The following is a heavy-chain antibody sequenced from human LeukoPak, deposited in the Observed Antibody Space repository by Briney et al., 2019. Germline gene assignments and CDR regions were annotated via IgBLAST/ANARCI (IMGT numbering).Heavy chain of an antibody. J-gene: IGHJ6*02. Sequence: ASVKVSCKASGYTFTGYYMHWVRQAPGQGLEWMGWINPNSGGTNYAQKFQGRVTMTRDTSISTAYMELSRLRSDDTAVYCCAREDDILPRRYGMDVWGQGTTVTVSS. CDR2: INPNSGGT. CDR3: AREDDILPRRYGMDV. V-gene: IGHV1-2*02. D-gene: IGHD3-9*01. CDR1: GYTFTGYY.